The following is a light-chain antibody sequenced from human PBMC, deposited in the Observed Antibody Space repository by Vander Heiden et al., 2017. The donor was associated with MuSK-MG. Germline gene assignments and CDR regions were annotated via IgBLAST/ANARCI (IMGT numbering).Light chain of an antibody. J-gene: IGLJ2*01. CDR2: EDN. CDR3: QSYDSSNLV. CDR1: SGSMASNY. Sequence: NFMLTQPHSVSESPGKTVTISCTRSSGSMASNYVQRYQQRPGSSPTTVIYEDNQRPSGVPDRFSGSIDSSSNSASLTISGLKTEDEADYYCQSYDSSNLVFGGGTKLTVL. V-gene: IGLV6-57*01.